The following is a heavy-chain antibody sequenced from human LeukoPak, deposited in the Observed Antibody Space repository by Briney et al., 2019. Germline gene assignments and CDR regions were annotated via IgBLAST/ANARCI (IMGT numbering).Heavy chain of an antibody. D-gene: IGHD1-1*01. CDR3: ARDSPGYLAYDS. Sequence: GGSLRLSCLGSGFTFSNYDMSWVRQAPGKGLEWVSSISPSGGSTNYADSVKGRFTISRDNSKNTVYLQMNRLRAEDTAVYYCARDSPGYLAYDSWGQGTLVTVSS. V-gene: IGHV3-23*01. J-gene: IGHJ4*02. CDR2: ISPSGGST. CDR1: GFTFSNYD.